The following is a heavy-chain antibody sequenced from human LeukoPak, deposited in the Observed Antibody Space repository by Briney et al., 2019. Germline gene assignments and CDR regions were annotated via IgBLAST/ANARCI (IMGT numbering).Heavy chain of an antibody. D-gene: IGHD6-13*01. Sequence: ASVKVSCKASGYTFTGYYMHWVRQAPGQGLEWMGWINPNSGGTNYAQKFQGRVTMTRDTSISTACMELSRLRSDDTAVYYCASLASSSWAEDYWGQGTLVTVSS. CDR2: INPNSGGT. CDR1: GYTFTGYY. V-gene: IGHV1-2*02. J-gene: IGHJ4*02. CDR3: ASLASSSWAEDY.